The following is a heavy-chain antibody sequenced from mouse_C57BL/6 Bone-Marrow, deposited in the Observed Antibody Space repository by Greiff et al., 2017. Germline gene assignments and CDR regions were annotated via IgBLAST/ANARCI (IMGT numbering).Heavy chain of an antibody. Sequence: EVQLKESGGDLVKPGGSLKLSCAASGFTFSSYGMSWVRQTPDKRLEWVATISSGGSYTYYPDSVKGRFTISRDNAKNTLYLQMSSLKSEDTAMYYCARQGAYWGQGTLVTVSA. CDR3: ARQGAY. J-gene: IGHJ3*01. CDR2: ISSGGSYT. V-gene: IGHV5-6*01. CDR1: GFTFSSYG.